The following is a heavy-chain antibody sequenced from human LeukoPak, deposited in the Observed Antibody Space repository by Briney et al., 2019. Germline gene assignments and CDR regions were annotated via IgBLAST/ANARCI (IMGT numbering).Heavy chain of an antibody. CDR2: VSNDGRDK. CDR3: ARDRNSPAKYYFDY. CDR1: GFTFNAYA. J-gene: IGHJ4*02. D-gene: IGHD1-14*01. V-gene: IGHV3-30*01. Sequence: GRSLRLSCAASGFTFNAYAMHWVRQAPGKGLEWVAVVSNDGRDKHYADSVRGRFTISRDNSENTLYLQMNTLRAEDTAVYYCARDRNSPAKYYFDYWGQGTLVTVSS.